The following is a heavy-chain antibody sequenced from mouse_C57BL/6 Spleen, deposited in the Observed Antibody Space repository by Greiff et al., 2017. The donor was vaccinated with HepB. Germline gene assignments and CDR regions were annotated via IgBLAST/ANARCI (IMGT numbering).Heavy chain of an antibody. CDR1: GYTFTSYW. CDR2: IDPSDSYT. CDR3: ARGDYDRYFDV. J-gene: IGHJ1*03. V-gene: IGHV1-50*01. Sequence: QVQLQQSGAELVKPGASVKLSCKASGYTFTSYWMQWVKQRPGQGLEWIGEIDPSDSYTNYNQKFKGKATLTVDTSSSTAYMQLSSLTSEDSAVYYCARGDYDRYFDVWGTGTTVTVSS. D-gene: IGHD2-4*01.